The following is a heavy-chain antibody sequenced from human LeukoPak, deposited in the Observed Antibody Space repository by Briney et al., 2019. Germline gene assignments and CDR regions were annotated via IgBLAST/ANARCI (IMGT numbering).Heavy chain of an antibody. CDR3: ARGGYVWGNYRLDYFDY. J-gene: IGHJ4*02. Sequence: GGSLRLSCAASGFTFRIYWMSWLRQVPGKGLEWVANIKQDGSETYYVDSVKGRFTISRDNAKNSLYLQVSSLGAEDTAVYYCARGGYVWGNYRLDYFDYWGQGTLVTVSS. CDR2: IKQDGSET. V-gene: IGHV3-7*01. CDR1: GFTFRIYW. D-gene: IGHD3-16*02.